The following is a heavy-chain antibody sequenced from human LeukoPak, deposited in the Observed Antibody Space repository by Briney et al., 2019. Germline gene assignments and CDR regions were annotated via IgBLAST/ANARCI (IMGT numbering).Heavy chain of an antibody. J-gene: IGHJ6*04. V-gene: IGHV3-30*18. Sequence: VGSLRLSCAAPGFTFSSYGMHWVRQAPGKGLEWGAVISYDGSNKYNADSVKGRFTISRDNSKNTLYLQMNSLRAEDTAVYYCAKDLWTLDYGDYAPRFFGMDVWGKGTTVTVSS. D-gene: IGHD4-17*01. CDR1: GFTFSSYG. CDR3: AKDLWTLDYGDYAPRFFGMDV. CDR2: ISYDGSNK.